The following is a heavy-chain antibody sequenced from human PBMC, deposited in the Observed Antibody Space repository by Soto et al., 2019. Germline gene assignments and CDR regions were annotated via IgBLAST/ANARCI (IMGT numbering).Heavy chain of an antibody. V-gene: IGHV4-34*01. CDR2: INPSGST. Sequence: PSETLSLTCAVYGGSFSGYYWSWIRQPPGKGLEWIGEINPSGSTNYNPSLKSRVTISVDTSKNQFSLKLSSVTAADPAVYYCARVAPYDISTGYYYFDYWGQGTLVTAPQ. CDR1: GGSFSGYY. J-gene: IGHJ4*02. D-gene: IGHD3-9*01. CDR3: ARVAPYDISTGYYYFDY.